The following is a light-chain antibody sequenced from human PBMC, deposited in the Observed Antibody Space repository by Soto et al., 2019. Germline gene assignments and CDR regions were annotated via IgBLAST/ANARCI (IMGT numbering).Light chain of an antibody. J-gene: IGKJ2*01. V-gene: IGKV3-20*01. CDR3: QHYGSSIYT. Sequence: ENVLTQSPGTLSLSPGERATLSCRASQRVDSSYLAWYQQKPGQAPRLLIYGTSSRATGIPDRFSGSGSGTDFTLTINRLEPEDFAVYYCQHYGSSIYTFGQGTKLEIK. CDR1: QRVDSSY. CDR2: GTS.